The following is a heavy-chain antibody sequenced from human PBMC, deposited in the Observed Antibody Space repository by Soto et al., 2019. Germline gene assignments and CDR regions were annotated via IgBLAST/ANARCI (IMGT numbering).Heavy chain of an antibody. CDR3: ARGYCSGGNCYSGMDV. V-gene: IGHV1-69*13. J-gene: IGHJ6*02. Sequence: GASVKVSCKASEGTFSTHAIIWVRQAPGHGLEWMGGIIPISGTTYYTQKFQGRVTITADEPTSTAFMELSSLKSDDTAVFYCARGYCSGGNCYSGMDVWGQGTMVTVSS. D-gene: IGHD2-15*01. CDR1: EGTFSTHA. CDR2: IIPISGTT.